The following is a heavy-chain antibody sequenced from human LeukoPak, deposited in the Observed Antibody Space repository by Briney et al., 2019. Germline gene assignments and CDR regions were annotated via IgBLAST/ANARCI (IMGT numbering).Heavy chain of an antibody. CDR2: IIPIFGTA. J-gene: IGHJ4*02. D-gene: IGHD5-12*01. Sequence: SVKVSCKASGGTFSSYAISWVRQAPGQGLEWMGGIIPIFGTANYAQKFQGRVTITTDESTSTAYMELSSLRSEDTAVYYCARVGARYSGYDSSLSFDYWGQGTLVTVSS. CDR1: GGTFSSYA. V-gene: IGHV1-69*05. CDR3: ARVGARYSGYDSSLSFDY.